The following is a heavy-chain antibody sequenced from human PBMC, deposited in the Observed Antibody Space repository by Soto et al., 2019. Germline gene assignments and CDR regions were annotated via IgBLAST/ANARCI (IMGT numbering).Heavy chain of an antibody. CDR2: IYYSGST. CDR3: SRGSYSSGYYLDAFDI. J-gene: IGHJ3*02. V-gene: IGHV4-61*01. CDR1: GGSVSSGSYY. D-gene: IGHD3-22*01. Sequence: PSETLSLTCTVSGGSVSSGSYYWSWIRQPPGKGLEWIGYIYYSGSTNYNPSLKSRVTIPVDTSNNQFSLKLSSVTAADPAVYYCSRGSYSSGYYLDAFDIWGQGTMVTVSS.